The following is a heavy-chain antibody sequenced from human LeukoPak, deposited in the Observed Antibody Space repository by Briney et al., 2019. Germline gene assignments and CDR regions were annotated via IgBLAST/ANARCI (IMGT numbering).Heavy chain of an antibody. CDR3: VGPGFDY. CDR2: VTGSGASI. CDR1: GFTFSSDA. D-gene: IGHD3-16*01. Sequence: GGSLRLSCAASGFTFSSDAMNWVRQAPGKGLEWVSAVTGSGASINYADSVKGRFTISRDNSKNTLYLQMNSLRAEDTAVYYCVGPGFDYWGQGTLVTVSS. V-gene: IGHV3-23*01. J-gene: IGHJ4*02.